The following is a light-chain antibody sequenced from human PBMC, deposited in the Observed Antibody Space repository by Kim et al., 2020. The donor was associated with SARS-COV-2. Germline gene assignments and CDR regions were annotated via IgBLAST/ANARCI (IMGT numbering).Light chain of an antibody. V-gene: IGLV2-11*01. CDR2: DVS. CDR1: SSDVGGYNY. J-gene: IGLJ2*01. Sequence: GQSVTISCIGTSSDVGGYNYVSWYQQHPGRAPRVLLYDVSKRPSGVPDRFSGSKSGNTASLTVSGLQAEDEADYYCCSYAGSYTLVFGGGTQLTVL. CDR3: CSYAGSYTLV.